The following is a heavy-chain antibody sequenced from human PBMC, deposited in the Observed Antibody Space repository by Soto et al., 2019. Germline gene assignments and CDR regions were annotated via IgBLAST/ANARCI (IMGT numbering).Heavy chain of an antibody. Sequence: GGSLRLSCAASGFTFYDYAIHWGRQAPVKGLEWVSGINWNSGTTGYVDSVKGRFTISRDNAKNSLYLQMNSLRADGTAVYYCARDGSAGYSYGVYYFDYWGQGTLVTVSS. J-gene: IGHJ4*02. CDR3: ARDGSAGYSYGVYYFDY. V-gene: IGHV3-9*01. D-gene: IGHD5-18*01. CDR2: INWNSGTT. CDR1: GFTFYDYA.